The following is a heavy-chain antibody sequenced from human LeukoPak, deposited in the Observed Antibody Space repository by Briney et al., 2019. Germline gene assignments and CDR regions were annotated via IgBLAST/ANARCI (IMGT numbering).Heavy chain of an antibody. D-gene: IGHD5-12*01. CDR2: FSYSGST. V-gene: IGHV4-61*05. CDR1: GGSISSSNW. Sequence: SETLSLTCAVSGGSISSSNWWSWIRQPPGKGPEWIGYFSYSGSTNYNPSLKSRVTISVDTSKNQFSLNLSSVTAADTAVYYCARGPLDSGYTYFDYWGQGTLVSVAS. CDR3: ARGPLDSGYTYFDY. J-gene: IGHJ4*02.